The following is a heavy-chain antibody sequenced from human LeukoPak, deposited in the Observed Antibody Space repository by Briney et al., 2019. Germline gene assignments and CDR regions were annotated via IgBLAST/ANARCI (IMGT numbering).Heavy chain of an antibody. V-gene: IGHV3-20*04. CDR3: AKCLPLRSDDYAPFDY. CDR1: GFTFDDHG. CDR2: INWNGGST. Sequence: GGSLRLSCAASGFTFDDHGMSWVRQAPGKGLEWVSGINWNGGSTGYADSVKGRFTISRDNAKNSLYLRMNYLRAEDTAVYYCAKCLPLRSDDYAPFDYWGQGSLVTVSS. D-gene: IGHD4-17*01. J-gene: IGHJ4*02.